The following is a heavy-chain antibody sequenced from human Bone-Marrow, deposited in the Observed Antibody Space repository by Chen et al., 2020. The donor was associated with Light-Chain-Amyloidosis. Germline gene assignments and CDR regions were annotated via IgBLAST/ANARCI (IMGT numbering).Heavy chain of an antibody. CDR1: GDSISSGPHY. CDR2: IYYGGNS. J-gene: IGHJ4*02. V-gene: IGHV4-31*03. D-gene: IGHD3-22*01. CDR3: ARGTMTSVDWSYYCDF. Sequence: QVQLQESGPGLVKPSQTLSLTCTVSGDSISSGPHYWTWIRQHPGRGLEWIGYIYYGGNSRYNPFLMSRVTISLDTSKNQFSLNLSSVTAADTAVYYCARGTMTSVDWSYYCDFWGQGTLVTVSS.